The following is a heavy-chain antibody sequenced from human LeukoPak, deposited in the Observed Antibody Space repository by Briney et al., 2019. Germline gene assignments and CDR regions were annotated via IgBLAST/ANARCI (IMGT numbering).Heavy chain of an antibody. CDR3: AREDSGYDQYNWFDP. J-gene: IGHJ5*02. Sequence: ASVKVSCKASGYTFTSYGISWVRQAPGQGLEWMGWISAYNGNTNYAQKLQGGVTMTTDTSTSTAYMELRSLRSDDTALYYCAREDSGYDQYNWFDPWGEGTVVTVSS. V-gene: IGHV1-18*01. CDR2: ISAYNGNT. CDR1: GYTFTSYG. D-gene: IGHD5-12*01.